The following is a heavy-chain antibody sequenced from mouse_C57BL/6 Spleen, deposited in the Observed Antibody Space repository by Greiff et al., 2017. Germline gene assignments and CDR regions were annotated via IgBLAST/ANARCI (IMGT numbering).Heavy chain of an antibody. CDR2: IDPETGGT. CDR1: GYTFTDYE. J-gene: IGHJ3*01. D-gene: IGHD2-4*01. Sequence: QVQLQQSGAELVRPGASVTLSCKASGYTFTDYEMHWVKQTPVHGLEWIGAIDPETGGTAYNQKFKGKAILTADKSSSTAYMELRSLTSEDSAVYYCTRPYYDYDAFAYWGQGTLVTVSA. CDR3: TRPYYDYDAFAY. V-gene: IGHV1-15*01.